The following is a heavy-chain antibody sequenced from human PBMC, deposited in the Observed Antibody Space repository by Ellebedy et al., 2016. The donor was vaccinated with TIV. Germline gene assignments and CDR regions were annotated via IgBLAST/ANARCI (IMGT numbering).Heavy chain of an antibody. V-gene: IGHV3-21*01. CDR3: ARGGVYQLLVDY. D-gene: IGHD2-2*01. CDR1: GFTFSSYS. J-gene: IGHJ4*02. CDR2: ISSSSSYI. Sequence: GESLKISXAASGFTFSSYSMNWVRQAPGKGLEWVSSISSSSSYIYYADSVKGRFTISRDNAKNSLYLQMNSLRAEDTAVYYCARGGVYQLLVDYWGQGTLVTVSS.